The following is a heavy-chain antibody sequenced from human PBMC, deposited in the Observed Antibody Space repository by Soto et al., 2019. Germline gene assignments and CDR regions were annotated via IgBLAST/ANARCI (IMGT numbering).Heavy chain of an antibody. CDR3: AKVLYYDFNAFDI. J-gene: IGHJ3*02. CDR2: ISYDGSNK. D-gene: IGHD3-3*01. V-gene: IGHV3-30*18. Sequence: QVQLVESGGGVVQPGRSLRLSCAASGFTFSSYGMHWVRQAPGKGLEWVAVISYDGSNKYYADSVKGRFTISRDSSKNTLYLQMNSLRAADTAVYYCAKVLYYDFNAFDIWGQGTMVTVSS. CDR1: GFTFSSYG.